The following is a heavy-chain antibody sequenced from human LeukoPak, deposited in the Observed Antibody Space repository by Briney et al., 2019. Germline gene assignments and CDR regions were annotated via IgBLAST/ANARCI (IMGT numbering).Heavy chain of an antibody. CDR1: GFTFDDYG. D-gene: IGHD4-23*01. V-gene: IGHV3-66*02. CDR2: IYSGGTT. J-gene: IGHJ4*02. CDR3: ARELH. Sequence: PGGSLRLSCAASGFTFDDYGMNWVRQAPGKGLEWVSVIYSGGTTYDADSVKGRFTISRDNSKNTLYLQMNSLGTEDTAVYYCARELHLGQGTLVTVSS.